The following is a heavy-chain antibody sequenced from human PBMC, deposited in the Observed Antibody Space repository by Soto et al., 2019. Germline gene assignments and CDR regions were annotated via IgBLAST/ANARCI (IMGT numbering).Heavy chain of an antibody. CDR1: GYSISSGYY. CDR3: AKAQLRYYFDY. D-gene: IGHD1-1*01. CDR2: IYHSGSV. Sequence: LSLTCAVFGYSISSGYYWGWIRQPPGTGLEWIGSIYHSGSVYYNPSLKSRVTLSLDTSKDQFSLKLSSVTAADTAVYYCAKAQLRYYFDYWGQGTLVTVSS. V-gene: IGHV4-38-2*01. J-gene: IGHJ4*02.